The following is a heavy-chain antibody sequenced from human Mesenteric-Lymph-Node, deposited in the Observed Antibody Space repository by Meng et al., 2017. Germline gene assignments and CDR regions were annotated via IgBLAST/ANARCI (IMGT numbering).Heavy chain of an antibody. CDR3: ASASSDWFRPDY. V-gene: IGHV4-61*01. D-gene: IGHD6-19*01. J-gene: IGHJ4*02. Sequence: QVKEAGPGLVRPSQTLSLTFTVSGGSVSSGIYYWSWIRQPPGKGLEWIGYMLYNGISDHNPSLKSRVTISVDTSKNQFSLKLTSVTAADTAVYYCASASSDWFRPDYWGQGTLVTVSS. CDR2: MLYNGIS. CDR1: GGSVSSGIYY.